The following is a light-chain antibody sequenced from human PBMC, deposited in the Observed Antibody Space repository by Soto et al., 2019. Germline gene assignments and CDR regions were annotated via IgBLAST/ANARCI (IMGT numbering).Light chain of an antibody. Sequence: EIVLTQSPATLSLSPGVRAILSCRGSQSVSSYVAWYQQKPGQAPRLLIYDASTRATAIPARFSGSGSGTDFTLTINSLEPEDFAIYYCQQRGNWPPTFGGGTKVEIK. J-gene: IGKJ4*01. V-gene: IGKV3-11*01. CDR2: DAS. CDR1: QSVSSY. CDR3: QQRGNWPPT.